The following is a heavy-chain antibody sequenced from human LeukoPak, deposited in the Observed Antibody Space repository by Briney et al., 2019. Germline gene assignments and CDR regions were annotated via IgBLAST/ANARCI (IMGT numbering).Heavy chain of an antibody. V-gene: IGHV1-2*02. CDR2: INPNSGGT. CDR1: GYTFTGYY. J-gene: IGHJ3*02. D-gene: IGHD3-3*01. CDR3: ARRSTIRSRSLENDAFDI. Sequence: ASVKVSCKASGYTFTGYYIHWVRQSPGQGLEWMGWINPNSGGTNYAQKFQGRVTMTRDTSITTAYMELNWLRSDDTAVYYCARRSTIRSRSLENDAFDIWGQGTMATVSS.